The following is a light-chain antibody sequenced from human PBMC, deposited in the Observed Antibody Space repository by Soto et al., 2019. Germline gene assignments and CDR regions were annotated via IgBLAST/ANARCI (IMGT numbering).Light chain of an antibody. CDR1: SSDVGTYDY. Sequence: QTVVTQPASVSGSPGQSITMSCTGSSSDVGTYDYVSWYQQHPGRAPKLMIYEVSNRPSGVSNRFSGSKSGNTASLTISGLQAEDEADYYCTLYMSSTTVFGGGTKLTVL. V-gene: IGLV2-14*01. J-gene: IGLJ2*01. CDR2: EVS. CDR3: TLYMSSTTV.